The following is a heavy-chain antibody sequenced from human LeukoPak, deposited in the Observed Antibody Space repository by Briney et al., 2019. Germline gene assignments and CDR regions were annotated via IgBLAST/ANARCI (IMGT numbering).Heavy chain of an antibody. CDR2: IRYDGSNK. V-gene: IGHV3-30*02. CDR1: GFTFSSYG. CDR3: AKDPHIVATIAD. J-gene: IGHJ4*02. Sequence: GGSLRLSCAASGFTFSSYGMHWVRQAPGKGLEWVAFIRYDGSNKYYADSVKGRFTISRDNSKNTLYLQMYSLRAEDTTVYYCAKDPHIVATIADWGQGSLVTVSS. D-gene: IGHD5-12*01.